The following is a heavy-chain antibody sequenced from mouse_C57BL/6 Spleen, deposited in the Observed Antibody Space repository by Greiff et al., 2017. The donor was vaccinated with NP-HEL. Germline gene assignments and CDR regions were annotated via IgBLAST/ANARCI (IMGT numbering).Heavy chain of an antibody. CDR2: ISYDGSN. V-gene: IGHV3-6*01. Sequence: EVKLMESGPGLVKPSQSLSLTCSVTGYSITSGYYWNWIRQFPGNKLEWMGYISYDGSNNYNPSLKNRISITRDTSKNQFFLKLNAVTTEDTATYYCARKDYYFDVWGTGTTVTVSS. D-gene: IGHD2-4*01. CDR3: ARKDYYFDV. CDR1: GYSITSGYY. J-gene: IGHJ1*03.